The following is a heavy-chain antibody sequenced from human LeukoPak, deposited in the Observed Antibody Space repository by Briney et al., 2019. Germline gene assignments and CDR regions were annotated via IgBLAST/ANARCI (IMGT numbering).Heavy chain of an antibody. D-gene: IGHD3-10*01. J-gene: IGHJ5*02. V-gene: IGHV3-30*02. CDR3: ARFMIREVTADNWFDP. CDR1: GFTFSSYG. CDR2: IRYDGGNK. Sequence: GGSLRLSCAVSGFTFSSYGMHWVRQAPGKGLEWVAFIRYDGGNKYYADSVKGRFTISRDNAKNSLSLQMNSLRAEDTAVYYCARFMIREVTADNWFDPWGQGTLVTVSS.